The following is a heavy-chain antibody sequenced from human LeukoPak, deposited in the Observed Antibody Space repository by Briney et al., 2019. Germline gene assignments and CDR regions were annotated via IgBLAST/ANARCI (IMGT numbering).Heavy chain of an antibody. V-gene: IGHV4-59*01. J-gene: IGHJ3*02. D-gene: IGHD3-10*01. CDR2: IFYSGST. CDR3: ASSSSGSYYNGLDI. CDR1: GGSIRNYY. Sequence: PSETLSLTCSVSGGSIRNYYWTWIRQPPGKGLEWIGYIFYSGSTNYNPSLKSRVTISLDTSKNHFSLRLNSVTAADTAVYYCASSSSGSYYNGLDIWGQGTMVTVAS.